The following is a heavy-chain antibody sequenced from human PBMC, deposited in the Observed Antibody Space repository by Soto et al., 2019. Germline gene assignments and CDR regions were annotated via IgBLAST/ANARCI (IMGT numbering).Heavy chain of an antibody. Sequence: GASVKVSCKASGYTFTSYGISWVRQAPGQGLEWMGWISAYNGNTNYAQKLQGRVTMTTDTSTSTAYMELRSLRSDDTAVYYCARDRGVTVTTTAVWDFDYWGPGTLVTVSS. V-gene: IGHV1-18*01. D-gene: IGHD4-17*01. CDR2: ISAYNGNT. J-gene: IGHJ4*02. CDR3: ARDRGVTVTTTAVWDFDY. CDR1: GYTFTSYG.